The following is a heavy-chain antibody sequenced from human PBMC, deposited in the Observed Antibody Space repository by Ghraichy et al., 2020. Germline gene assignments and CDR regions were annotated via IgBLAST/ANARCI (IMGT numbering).Heavy chain of an antibody. CDR1: GGSISSYY. Sequence: SETLSLTCTVSGGSISSYYWSWIRQPPGKGLEWIGYIYYSGSTNYNPSLKSRVTISVDTSKNQFSLKLSSVTAADTAVYYCAREGGPLHSNWFDPWGQGTLVTVSS. V-gene: IGHV4-59*01. CDR3: AREGGPLHSNWFDP. J-gene: IGHJ5*02. D-gene: IGHD1-14*01. CDR2: IYYSGST.